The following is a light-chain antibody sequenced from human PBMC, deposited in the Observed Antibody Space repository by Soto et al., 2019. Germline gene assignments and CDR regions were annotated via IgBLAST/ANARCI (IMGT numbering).Light chain of an antibody. CDR2: GAS. CDR1: ESVNRN. CDR3: QHYNNWPLT. J-gene: IGKJ4*01. V-gene: IGKV3-15*01. Sequence: EILMTQSPATLSVSPGGRATLSCRASESVNRNLAWYQHRPGQSPRRLLYGASTRATGTPARFSGSGSGTEFTLAITGLPSDDFALYFCQHYNNWPLTFDGGTKVEIK.